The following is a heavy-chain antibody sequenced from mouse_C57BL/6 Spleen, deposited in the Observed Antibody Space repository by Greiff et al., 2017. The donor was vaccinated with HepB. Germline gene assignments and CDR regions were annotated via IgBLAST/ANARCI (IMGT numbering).Heavy chain of an antibody. V-gene: IGHV1-64*01. Sequence: QVQLQQPGAELVKPGASVKLSCKASGYTFTSYWMHWVKQRPGQGLEWIGMIHPNSGSTNYNEKFKSKATLTVDKSSSTAYMQLSSLTSEDSAVYYCARCPFTTVVATWGYYYAMDYWGQGTSVTVSS. D-gene: IGHD1-1*01. CDR3: ARCPFTTVVATWGYYYAMDY. J-gene: IGHJ4*01. CDR1: GYTFTSYW. CDR2: IHPNSGST.